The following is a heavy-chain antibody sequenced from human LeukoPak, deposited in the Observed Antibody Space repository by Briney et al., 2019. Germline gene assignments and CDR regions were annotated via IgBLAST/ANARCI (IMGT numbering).Heavy chain of an antibody. D-gene: IGHD4-17*01. Sequence: SETLSLTCTVSGGSISSYYWSWIRQPAGKGLEWIGRIYTSGSTNYNPSLKSRATMSVDTSKNQFSLKLSSVTAADTAVYYCARDNDYGNRFDPWGQGTLVTVSS. V-gene: IGHV4-4*07. CDR2: IYTSGST. CDR3: ARDNDYGNRFDP. CDR1: GGSISSYY. J-gene: IGHJ5*02.